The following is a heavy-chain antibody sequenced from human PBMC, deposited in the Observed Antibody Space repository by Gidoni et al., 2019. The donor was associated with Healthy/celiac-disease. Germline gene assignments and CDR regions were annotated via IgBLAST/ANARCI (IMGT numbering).Heavy chain of an antibody. V-gene: IGHV4-34*01. J-gene: IGHJ4*02. CDR2: INHSGST. CDR1: GGSFSGYY. Sequence: QVQLQQWGAGLLKPSETLSPTCAVYGGSFSGYYWSWNRQPPGKGLEWIGEINHSGSTNYNPSLKSRVTISVDTSKNQFSLKLSSVTAAETAVYYCARVAGTFDYWGQGTLVTVSS. CDR3: ARVAGTFDY. D-gene: IGHD6-19*01.